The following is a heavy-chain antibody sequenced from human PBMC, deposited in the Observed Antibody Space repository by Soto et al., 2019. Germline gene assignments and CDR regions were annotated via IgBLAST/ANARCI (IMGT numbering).Heavy chain of an antibody. CDR3: ARDLSGTIDY. Sequence: GGSLRLSCAASGFTFSNYAMHWVRQAPGKGLEWVALIWYDGNKEYYADSVKDRFIISRDISKNTVYLQMTSLRAADTAVYYCARDLSGTIDYWGHGTLVTVSS. D-gene: IGHD1-1*01. CDR2: IWYDGNKE. J-gene: IGHJ4*01. V-gene: IGHV3-33*01. CDR1: GFTFSNYA.